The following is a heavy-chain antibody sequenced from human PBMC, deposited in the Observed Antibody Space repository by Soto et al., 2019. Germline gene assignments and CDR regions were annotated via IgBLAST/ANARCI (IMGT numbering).Heavy chain of an antibody. V-gene: IGHV3-30*04. CDR2: ISYDGRNK. J-gene: IGHJ4*02. Sequence: GGSLRLSCAASGFTFSSYAMHWVRQAPGKGLEWVAVISYDGRNKYYADSVKGRFTISRDNSKNTLYLQMNSLRAEDTAVYYCAREDWQQLAAFDYWGQGTLVTVSS. CDR1: GFTFSSYA. CDR3: AREDWQQLAAFDY. D-gene: IGHD6-13*01.